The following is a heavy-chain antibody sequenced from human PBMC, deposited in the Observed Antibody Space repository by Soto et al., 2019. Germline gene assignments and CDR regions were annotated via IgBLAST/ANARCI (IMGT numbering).Heavy chain of an antibody. CDR1: GGTFSSYA. CDR2: IIPIFGTA. V-gene: IGHV1-69*01. Sequence: QVQLVQSGAEVKKPGSSVKVSCKASGGTFSSYAISWVRQAPGQGLEWMGGIIPIFGTANYAQKFQGRVTITADESTSTAYMELSSLRSEDTVVYYCARENYDILTGYYYYGMDVWGQGTTVTVSS. D-gene: IGHD3-9*01. CDR3: ARENYDILTGYYYYGMDV. J-gene: IGHJ6*02.